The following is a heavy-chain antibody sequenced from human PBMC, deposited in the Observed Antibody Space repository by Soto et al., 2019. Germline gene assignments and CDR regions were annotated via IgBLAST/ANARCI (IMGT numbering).Heavy chain of an antibody. CDR3: ARRLKEPAAKEAFDP. Sequence: QLQLQESGPGLVKPSETLSLTCSVSGGSISSTSFFWGWVRQPPGGGLDWIASIHSSGSAYYSPPLKSRVTISIDKSRNQFSLKLSSVTAADTAIYYCARRLKEPAAKEAFDPWGQGTMVSVSS. CDR2: IHSSGSA. D-gene: IGHD2-2*01. J-gene: IGHJ3*01. V-gene: IGHV4-39*01. CDR1: GGSISSTSFF.